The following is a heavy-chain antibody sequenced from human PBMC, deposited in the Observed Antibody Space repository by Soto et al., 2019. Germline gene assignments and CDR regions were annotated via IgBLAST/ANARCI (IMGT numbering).Heavy chain of an antibody. D-gene: IGHD3-10*01. CDR1: GGTFSSYA. CDR3: ARDRKGNYGSGSYPRPCYYYGLDV. J-gene: IGHJ6*02. CDR2: IIPIFCTA. V-gene: IGHV1-69*13. Sequence: SVKVSCKASGGTFSSYAISWVRQAPGQGLEWMGGIIPIFCTANCAQKFQGRVTITADESTSTAYIELSSLRSEDTAVYYCARDRKGNYGSGSYPRPCYYYGLDVWGQGTTVTVSS.